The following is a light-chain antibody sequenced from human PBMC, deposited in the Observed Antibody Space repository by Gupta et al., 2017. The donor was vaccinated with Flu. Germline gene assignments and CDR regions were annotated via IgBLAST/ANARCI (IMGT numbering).Light chain of an antibody. CDR3: QSYDSSRSCHVV. CDR2: GNS. Sequence: QSVLTQPPSVSGAPGQSVTISCTGSSSNIGAGYDVHWYQQLPGTAPNLLIYGNSNRPSGVPDRFSGSKSGTSAALAITGLQAEDEADYYCQSYDSSRSCHVVFGGGTKLTVL. CDR1: SSNIGAGYD. V-gene: IGLV1-40*01. J-gene: IGLJ2*01.